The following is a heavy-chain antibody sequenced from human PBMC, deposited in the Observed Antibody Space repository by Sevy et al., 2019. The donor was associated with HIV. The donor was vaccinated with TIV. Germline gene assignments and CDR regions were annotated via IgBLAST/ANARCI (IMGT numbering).Heavy chain of an antibody. Sequence: GGSLRLSCSASGFNFSSYGMHWVPQAPGKGLELVSAINSNGASTYYADSVKGRFTISRANSKNTLYLQMSSLRVEDTAVYYCVRVVVSSIGYYNGMDVWGQGTTVTVSS. CDR1: GFNFSSYG. J-gene: IGHJ6*02. D-gene: IGHD2-21*01. CDR3: VRVVVSSIGYYNGMDV. V-gene: IGHV3-64D*06. CDR2: INSNGAST.